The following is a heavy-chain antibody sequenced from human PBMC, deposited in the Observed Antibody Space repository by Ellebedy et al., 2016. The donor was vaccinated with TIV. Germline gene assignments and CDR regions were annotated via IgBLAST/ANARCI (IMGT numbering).Heavy chain of an antibody. V-gene: IGHV1-46*01. CDR2: INPSGGST. CDR3: ARDYYYDSSGYYSIDY. Sequence: AASVKVSCKASGYTFTSYYMHWVRQAPGQGLEWMGIINPSGGSTSYAQKFQGRVTMTRDTSTSTVYMELSRLRSDDTAVYYCARDYYYDSSGYYSIDYWGQGTLVTVSS. J-gene: IGHJ4*02. D-gene: IGHD3-22*01. CDR1: GYTFTSYY.